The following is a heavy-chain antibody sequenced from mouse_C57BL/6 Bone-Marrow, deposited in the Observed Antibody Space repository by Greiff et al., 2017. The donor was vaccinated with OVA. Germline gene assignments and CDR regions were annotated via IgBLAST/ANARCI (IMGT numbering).Heavy chain of an antibody. Sequence: QVQLQQSGAELMKPGASVKLSCKATGYTFTGYWIEWVKQRPGHGLEWIGEILPGSGSTNYTEKFKGKATFTADTSSNTAYMQLSSLTTEDSAIYYGARLNYGSRGYFDVWGTGTTVTVSS. CDR2: ILPGSGST. D-gene: IGHD1-1*01. CDR1: GYTFTGYW. CDR3: ARLNYGSRGYFDV. J-gene: IGHJ1*03. V-gene: IGHV1-9*01.